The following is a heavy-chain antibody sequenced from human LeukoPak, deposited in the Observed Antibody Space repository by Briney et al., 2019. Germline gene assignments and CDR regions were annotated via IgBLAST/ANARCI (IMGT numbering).Heavy chain of an antibody. CDR3: AKDSLRTVPKASFDY. CDR1: GFTLSSYA. D-gene: IGHD2-2*01. Sequence: PGGSLRLSCAASGFTLSSYAMHWVRQAPGKGLEWVAVISYDGSNKYYADSVKGRFTISRDNSKNTLFLQMNSLRAEDRAVYYCAKDSLRTVPKASFDYWGQGILVTVSS. J-gene: IGHJ4*02. CDR2: ISYDGSNK. V-gene: IGHV3-30*04.